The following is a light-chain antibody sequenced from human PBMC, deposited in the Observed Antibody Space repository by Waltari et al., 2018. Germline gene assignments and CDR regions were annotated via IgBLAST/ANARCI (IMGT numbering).Light chain of an antibody. CDR3: ISYTSTTTYVV. V-gene: IGLV2-14*03. CDR2: DVN. J-gene: IGLJ2*01. Sequence: QSALTQPASVSASPGPSITISCTGTSSDVGGYDYVSWYQQHPGKAPQLMIYDVNKRPSGVSHRFSASKSGNTASLTIFGLQAEDEADYYCISYTSTTTYVVVGGGTKLTVL. CDR1: SSDVGGYDY.